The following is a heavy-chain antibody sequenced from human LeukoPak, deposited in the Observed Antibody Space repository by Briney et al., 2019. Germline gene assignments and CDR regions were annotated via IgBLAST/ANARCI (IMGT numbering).Heavy chain of an antibody. CDR2: INHSGST. J-gene: IGHJ4*02. CDR3: ARVGGAAGY. V-gene: IGHV4-34*01. Sequence: PSETLSLTCAVYGGSFSGYYWSWIRQAPGKGLEWIGEINHSGSTNYNPSLKSRVTISVDTSKNQFSLKLSSVTAADTAVYHCARVGGAAGYWGQGTLVTVSS. CDR1: GGSFSGYY. D-gene: IGHD4-17*01.